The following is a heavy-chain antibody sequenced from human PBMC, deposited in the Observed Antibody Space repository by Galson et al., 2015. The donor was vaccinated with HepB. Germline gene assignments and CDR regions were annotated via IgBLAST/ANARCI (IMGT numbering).Heavy chain of an antibody. D-gene: IGHD1-7*01. J-gene: IGHJ4*02. CDR1: GYTFTSYA. CDR3: ARGSPTTTGTIYVN. CDR2: INTNTGNP. Sequence: SVKVSCKASGYTFTSYAMNWVRQAPGQGLEWMGWINTNTGNPTYAQGFTGRFVFSLDTSVSTAYLQISSLRSDDTAVYYCARGSPTTTGTIYVNWGQGTLVTVSS. V-gene: IGHV7-4-1*02.